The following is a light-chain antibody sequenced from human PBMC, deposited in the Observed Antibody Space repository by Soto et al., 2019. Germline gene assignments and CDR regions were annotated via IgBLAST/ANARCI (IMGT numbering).Light chain of an antibody. CDR1: QTISSRN. CDR2: GTS. Sequence: EIVLTQSPGTLSLSPRERATLSCRASQTISSRNLAWYQQKPGQAPRLLIYGTSSRATGIPDRFSCSGSVTDFTLTINRLEPEDFAVYYCQQYSDFPYTFGQGTKLEVK. J-gene: IGKJ2*01. V-gene: IGKV3-20*01. CDR3: QQYSDFPYT.